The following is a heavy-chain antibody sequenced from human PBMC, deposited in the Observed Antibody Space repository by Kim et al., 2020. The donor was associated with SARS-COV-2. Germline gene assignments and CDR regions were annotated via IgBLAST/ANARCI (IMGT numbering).Heavy chain of an antibody. D-gene: IGHD4-17*01. CDR1: GFTFSSHA. Sequence: GGSLRLSCAASGFTFSSHAMNWVRQAPGKGLEWVSGIGAGGDSTYSADSVKGRFTISRDNSKNTLYLQMNSLRVEDTAVYYCAKDRRPTVTPILDYWGQGTLVTVSS. CDR3: AKDRRPTVTPILDY. V-gene: IGHV3-23*01. J-gene: IGHJ4*02. CDR2: IGAGGDST.